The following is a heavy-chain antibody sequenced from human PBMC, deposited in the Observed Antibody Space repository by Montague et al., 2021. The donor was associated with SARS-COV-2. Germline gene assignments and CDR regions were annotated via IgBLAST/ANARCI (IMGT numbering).Heavy chain of an antibody. Sequence: SETLSLTCAVYGGSFSGYHWSWIRQLPGKGLEWIGEINHSGSTNYNPSLKSRVTISVDTSKNQFSLKLSSVTAADTAVYYCARVRAVPAAMRIFSLGRSYYGMDVWGQGTTVTVSS. J-gene: IGHJ6*02. CDR2: INHSGST. D-gene: IGHD2-2*01. CDR3: ARVRAVPAAMRIFSLGRSYYGMDV. V-gene: IGHV4-34*01. CDR1: GGSFSGYH.